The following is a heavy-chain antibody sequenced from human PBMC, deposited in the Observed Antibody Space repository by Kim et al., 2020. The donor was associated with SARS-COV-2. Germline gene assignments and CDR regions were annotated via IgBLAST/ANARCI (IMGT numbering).Heavy chain of an antibody. Sequence: SSTSDADSVKGRFTISRDNAKNTLYLQMNSLRAEDTAVYYCARDRGMITFGGQGTLVTVSS. J-gene: IGHJ4*02. CDR3: ARDRGMITF. D-gene: IGHD3-16*01. V-gene: IGHV3-74*01. CDR2: SST.